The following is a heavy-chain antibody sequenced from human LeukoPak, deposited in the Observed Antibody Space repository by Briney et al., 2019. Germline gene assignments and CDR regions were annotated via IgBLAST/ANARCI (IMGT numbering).Heavy chain of an antibody. V-gene: IGHV3-23*01. CDR2: ITGYGAT. J-gene: IGHJ5*02. CDR3: AKGAAAGKVDWFDP. D-gene: IGHD6-13*01. Sequence: GGTLRLSCAASGFTFSNFAMMWVRQAPGTGLQWVSTITGYGATFYADSVRGRFTIFRDTSMNTLFLQMNSLGAEDTAVYYCAKGAAAGKVDWFDPWGQGTLVTVSS. CDR1: GFTFSNFA.